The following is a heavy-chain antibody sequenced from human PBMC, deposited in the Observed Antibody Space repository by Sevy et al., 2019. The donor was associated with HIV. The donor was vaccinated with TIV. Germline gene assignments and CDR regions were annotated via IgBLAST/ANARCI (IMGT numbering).Heavy chain of an antibody. Sequence: SETLSLTCTVSGDSISSYYWNWIRQPAGKGVEWIGRIYTSGSTNYNPSLKGRVTMSVDTSKNQFSLKLRSVTAADTAVYYCARKVDPVGWFDPWGQGTLVTVSS. CDR3: ARKVDPVGWFDP. J-gene: IGHJ5*02. CDR2: IYTSGST. D-gene: IGHD2-2*01. CDR1: GDSISSYY. V-gene: IGHV4-4*07.